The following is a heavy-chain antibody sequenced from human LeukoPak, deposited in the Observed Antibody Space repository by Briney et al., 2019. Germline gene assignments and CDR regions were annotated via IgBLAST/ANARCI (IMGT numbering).Heavy chain of an antibody. Sequence: ASVKVSCKASGYTFTGYYMHWVRQAPGQGLEWMGWINPNSGGTNYAQKFQGRVTMTRDTSISTAYMELSRLRSDDTAVYYCARLPVRGVIKYYFDYWGQGTLVTVSS. CDR2: INPNSGGT. D-gene: IGHD3-10*01. CDR3: ARLPVRGVIKYYFDY. J-gene: IGHJ4*02. V-gene: IGHV1-2*02. CDR1: GYTFTGYY.